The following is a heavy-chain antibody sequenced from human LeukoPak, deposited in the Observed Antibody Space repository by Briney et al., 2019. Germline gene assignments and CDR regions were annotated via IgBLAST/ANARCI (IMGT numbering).Heavy chain of an antibody. Sequence: GGSLRLSCAASGFTFSRFWMHWVRQAPGKGLVWVSRIEGDGSRSSYADSVKGRFTTSRDNAKNSLYLQMNSLRAEDTAVYYCASGLLWFGDLIDYWGQGTLVTVSS. V-gene: IGHV3-74*01. D-gene: IGHD3-10*01. CDR2: IEGDGSRS. J-gene: IGHJ4*02. CDR3: ASGLLWFGDLIDY. CDR1: GFTFSRFW.